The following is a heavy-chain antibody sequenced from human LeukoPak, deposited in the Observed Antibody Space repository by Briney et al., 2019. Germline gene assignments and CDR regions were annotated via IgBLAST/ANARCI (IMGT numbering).Heavy chain of an antibody. J-gene: IGHJ2*01. CDR1: GFTFSNYW. CDR2: INQDGSEI. Sequence: GGSLRLSCAASGFTFSNYWMSWVRQAPGKGLEWLANINQDGSEIYYVDSVKGRFTISRDNGKNSLYLQINSLRADDTAVYYCARDQGSVIVVPTTNWYFDLWGRGTLVTVSS. V-gene: IGHV3-7*01. D-gene: IGHD2-2*01. CDR3: ARDQGSVIVVPTTNWYFDL.